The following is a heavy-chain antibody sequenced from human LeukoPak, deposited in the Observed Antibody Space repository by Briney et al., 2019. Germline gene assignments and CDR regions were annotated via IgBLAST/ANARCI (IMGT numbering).Heavy chain of an antibody. CDR2: IKQDGSEK. D-gene: IGHD6-19*01. Sequence: PGGSLRLSCAASGFTFSSYWMSWVLQAPGKGLEWVANIKQDGSEKYYVDSVKGRFTISRDNAKNSLYLQMNSLRAEDTAVYYCASPSDSSGWYFDYWGQGTLVTVSS. CDR3: ASPSDSSGWYFDY. CDR1: GFTFSSYW. V-gene: IGHV3-7*05. J-gene: IGHJ4*02.